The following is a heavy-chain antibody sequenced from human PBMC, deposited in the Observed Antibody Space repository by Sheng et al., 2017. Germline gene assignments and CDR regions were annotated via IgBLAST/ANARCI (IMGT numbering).Heavy chain of an antibody. J-gene: IGHJ4*02. V-gene: IGHV3-30-3*01. D-gene: IGHD3-3*01. CDR1: GFTFSSYA. Sequence: QVQLVESGGGVVQPGRSLRLSCAASGFTFSSYAMHWVRQAPGKGLEWVAVISYDGSNKYYADSVKGRFTISRDNSKNTLYLQMNSLRAEDTAVYYCARDVGGIFGVVILDYWGQGTLVTVSS. CDR3: ARDVGGIFGVVILDY. CDR2: ISYDGSNK.